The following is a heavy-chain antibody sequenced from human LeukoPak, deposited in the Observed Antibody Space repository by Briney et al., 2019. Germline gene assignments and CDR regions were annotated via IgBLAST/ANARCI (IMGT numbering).Heavy chain of an antibody. CDR3: ARVYGSTSYVGYYFDY. J-gene: IGHJ4*02. D-gene: IGHD6-13*01. CDR1: GYTFTGYY. CDR2: INPNSGGT. Sequence: ASVKVSCKASGYTFTGYYMHWVRQAPGQGLEWMGWINPNSGGTNYAQKFQGRVTMTRDTSISTAYMELSRLRSDDTAVYYCARVYGSTSYVGYYFDYCGQGTLVTVSS. V-gene: IGHV1-2*02.